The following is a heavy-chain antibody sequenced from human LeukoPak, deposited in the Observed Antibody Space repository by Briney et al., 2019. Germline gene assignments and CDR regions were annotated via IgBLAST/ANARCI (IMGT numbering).Heavy chain of an antibody. V-gene: IGHV3-23*01. J-gene: IGHJ3*02. CDR3: AKLVSSRITMIVVPTPAGAPI. CDR1: GFTLSSYD. CDR2: ISGSGGST. Sequence: PGGSLRLSCAASGFTLSSYDINWVRQAPGKGLEWVSAISGSGGSTYYADSVKGRFTISRDNSKNTLYLQMNSLRAEDTAVYYCAKLVSSRITMIVVPTPAGAPIWGQGTMVTVSS. D-gene: IGHD3-22*01.